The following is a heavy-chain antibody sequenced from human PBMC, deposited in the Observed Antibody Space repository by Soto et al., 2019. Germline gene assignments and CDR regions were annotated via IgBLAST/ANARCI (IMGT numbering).Heavy chain of an antibody. V-gene: IGHV3-7*01. CDR1: GFTFSSYW. CDR3: ARFGTTAKFDY. CDR2: IKQDGSEK. D-gene: IGHD1-7*01. J-gene: IGHJ4*02. Sequence: GGSLRLSCAASGFTFSSYWMSWVRQAPGKGLEWVANIKQDGSEKYYVDSVKGRFTISRDNAKNSLYLQMNSMRAEDTAVYYCARFGTTAKFDYWGQGTLVTVSS.